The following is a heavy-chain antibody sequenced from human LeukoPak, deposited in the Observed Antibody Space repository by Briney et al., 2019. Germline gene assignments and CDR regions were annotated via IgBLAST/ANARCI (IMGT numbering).Heavy chain of an antibody. D-gene: IGHD3-3*01. V-gene: IGHV4-59*08. CDR2: IYYSGGT. CDR3: ARTHQSRFLD. CDR1: GGSISSYY. J-gene: IGHJ4*02. Sequence: SETLSLTCTVSGGSISSYYWSWIRQPPGKGLEWIGYIYYSGGTIHNPSLRSRVTISVDTSKNQLSLRLSSVTAADTAVYYCARTHQSRFLDWGQGTLVTVSS.